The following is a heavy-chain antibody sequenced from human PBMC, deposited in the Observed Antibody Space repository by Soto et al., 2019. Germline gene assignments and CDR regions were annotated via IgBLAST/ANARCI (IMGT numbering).Heavy chain of an antibody. CDR2: IYYSGST. D-gene: IGHD5-18*01. V-gene: IGHV4-59*08. J-gene: IGHJ4*02. Sequence: QVQLQESGPGLVKPSETLSLTCTVYGGSISSYYWSWIRQPPGKGLKWIWYIYYSGSTNYYPSLPSRDTLSVDTSKNQFSLNLSTVTAANTGVYYYARHSWIQLESFIDYWRQGTLVTFSS. CDR3: ARHSWIQLESFIDY. CDR1: GGSISSYY.